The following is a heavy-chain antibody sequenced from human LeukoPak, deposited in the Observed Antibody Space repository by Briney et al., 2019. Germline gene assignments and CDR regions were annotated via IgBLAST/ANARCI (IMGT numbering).Heavy chain of an antibody. J-gene: IGHJ2*01. D-gene: IGHD3-10*01. CDR3: ARDSDRYFDL. CDR1: GGSISSYY. CDR2: IYYSGST. Sequence: SETLSLTCTVSGGSISSYYWSWIRQPPGKGLEWIGYIYYSGSTNYNPSLKSRVTISVDTSKNQFSLKLSSVTAADTAVYYCARDSDRYFDLWGRGTLVTVSS. V-gene: IGHV4-59*12.